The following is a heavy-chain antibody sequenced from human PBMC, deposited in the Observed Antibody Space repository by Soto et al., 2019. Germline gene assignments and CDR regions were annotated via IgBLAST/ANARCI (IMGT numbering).Heavy chain of an antibody. D-gene: IGHD5-12*01. J-gene: IGHJ4*02. CDR3: ASGYSGYVLDY. Sequence: SETLSLTCAVSGGSISSSNWWSWVRQPPGKGLEWIGEIYHSGSTNYNPSLKRRVTISVDKSKNQFSLKLSSVTAADTAVYYCASGYSGYVLDYWGQGTLVTVSS. CDR1: GGSISSSNW. V-gene: IGHV4-4*02. CDR2: IYHSGST.